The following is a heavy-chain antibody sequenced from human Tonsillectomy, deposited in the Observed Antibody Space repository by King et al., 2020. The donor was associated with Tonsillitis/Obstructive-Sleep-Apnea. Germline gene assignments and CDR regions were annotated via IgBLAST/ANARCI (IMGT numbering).Heavy chain of an antibody. V-gene: IGHV2-5*02. Sequence: TLKESGPTLVKPTQTLTLTCTFSGFSLSTSGVGVGWIRQPPGKALEWLALIYWDDDKRYSPSLKSRLTIAKDTSKNQVVLTMTNMDPVDTATYYCAHRGGYSFLSGYPPHFDYWGQGTLVTVSS. CDR1: GFSLSTSGVG. CDR3: AHRGGYSFLSGYPPHFDY. J-gene: IGHJ4*02. CDR2: IYWDDDK. D-gene: IGHD3-3*01.